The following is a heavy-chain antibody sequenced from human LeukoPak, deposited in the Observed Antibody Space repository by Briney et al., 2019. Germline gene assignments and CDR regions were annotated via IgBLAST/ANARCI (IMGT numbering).Heavy chain of an antibody. V-gene: IGHV4-59*12. CDR1: GGSISSYY. CDR3: AILPRYSRDDY. J-gene: IGHJ4*02. D-gene: IGHD6-13*01. CDR2: IYHTGST. Sequence: PSETLSLTCTVSGGSISSYYWSWIRQPPGKGLEWIGEIYHTGSTNYNPSLKSRVTISVDKSKNQFSLKLSSVTAADTAVYYCAILPRYSRDDYWGQGTLVTVSS.